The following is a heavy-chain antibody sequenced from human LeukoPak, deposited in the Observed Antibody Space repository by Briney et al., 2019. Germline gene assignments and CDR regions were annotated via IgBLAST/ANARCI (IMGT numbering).Heavy chain of an antibody. J-gene: IGHJ3*02. D-gene: IGHD3-22*01. CDR1: GFTFDDYA. V-gene: IGHV3-9*01. CDR3: AKDLILVVVSFAFDI. CDR2: ISWNSGSI. Sequence: GRSLRLSCAASGFTFDDYAMHWVRQAPGKGLEWVSGISWNSGSIGYADSVKGRSTISRDNAKNSLYLQMNSLRAEDTALYYCAKDLILVVVSFAFDIWGQGTMVTVSS.